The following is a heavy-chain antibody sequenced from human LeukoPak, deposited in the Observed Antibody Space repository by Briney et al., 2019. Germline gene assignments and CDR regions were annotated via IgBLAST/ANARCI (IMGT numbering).Heavy chain of an antibody. CDR2: IYYSGTT. Sequence: SETLSLTCTVSGGSISSSSYYWGWIRQPPGKGLEWIGSIYYSGTTYYNPSLKSRVTIAEDTSKNLFSLKLSSVTAADTAVYYCATGIGVILTQLDYWGQGTLVTVSS. D-gene: IGHD3-9*01. CDR1: GGSISSSSYY. V-gene: IGHV4-39*07. J-gene: IGHJ4*02. CDR3: ATGIGVILTQLDY.